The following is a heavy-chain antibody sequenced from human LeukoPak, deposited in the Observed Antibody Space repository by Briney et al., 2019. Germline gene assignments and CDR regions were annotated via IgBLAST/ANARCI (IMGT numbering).Heavy chain of an antibody. CDR2: ISSSGTTT. Sequence: PGGSLRLSCAASGFTFSNYEMNWVRQAPGKGLEWVSYISSSGTTTFYADSVKGRFTISRDNSKNTLYLQMNSLRAEDTAVYYCARVSNSGYVAYWGQGTLVTVSS. V-gene: IGHV3-48*03. CDR3: ARVSNSGYVAY. D-gene: IGHD5-12*01. J-gene: IGHJ4*02. CDR1: GFTFSNYE.